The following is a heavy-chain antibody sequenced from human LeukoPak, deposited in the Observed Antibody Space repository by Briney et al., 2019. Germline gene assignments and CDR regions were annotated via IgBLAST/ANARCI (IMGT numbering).Heavy chain of an antibody. V-gene: IGHV4-34*01. D-gene: IGHD3-22*01. CDR2: INHSGST. CDR1: GGSFSGYY. J-gene: IGHJ4*02. CDR3: AIGPHTGLNYYDSSGYYY. Sequence: PSETLSLTCAVSGGSFSGYYWSWIRQPPGKGLEWIGEINHSGSTNYTPSLKSRVTISVDASKNQFSLKLSSVTAADTDVYYCAIGPHTGLNYYDSSGYYYWGQGTLVTVSS.